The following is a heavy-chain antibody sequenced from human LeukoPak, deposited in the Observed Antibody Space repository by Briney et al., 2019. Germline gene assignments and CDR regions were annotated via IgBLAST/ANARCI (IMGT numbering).Heavy chain of an antibody. D-gene: IGHD6-13*01. Sequence: ASVKVSCKASGYTFTSYAFTWVRQAPGQGLEWMGWISAYNGNTNYAQNLQGRVTMTTDTSTSTAYMELRSLRSDDTAVYYCTRDLPYSSSWESIDYWGQGTLVTVSS. CDR1: GYTFTSYA. J-gene: IGHJ4*02. V-gene: IGHV1-18*01. CDR3: TRDLPYSSSWESIDY. CDR2: ISAYNGNT.